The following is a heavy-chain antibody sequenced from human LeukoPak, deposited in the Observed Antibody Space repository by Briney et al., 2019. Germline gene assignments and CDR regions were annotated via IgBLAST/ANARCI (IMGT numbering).Heavy chain of an antibody. J-gene: IGHJ4*02. CDR1: GGSISSSSYY. V-gene: IGHV4-39*01. Sequence: SETLSLTCTVSGGSISSSSYYWGWIRQPPGKGLEWIGSIYYSGSTYYNPSLKSRVTISVDTSKNQFSLKLSSVTAADTAVYYCATVYYDYVWRSYRFDYWGQGTLVTVSS. CDR3: ATVYYDYVWRSYRFDY. D-gene: IGHD3-16*02. CDR2: IYYSGST.